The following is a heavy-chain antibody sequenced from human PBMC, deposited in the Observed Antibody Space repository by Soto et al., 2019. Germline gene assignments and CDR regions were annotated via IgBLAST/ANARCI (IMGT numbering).Heavy chain of an antibody. CDR3: ASGFALLRYYYYGMDV. V-gene: IGHV1-69*13. J-gene: IGHJ6*02. CDR2: IIPIFGTA. D-gene: IGHD3-9*01. CDR1: GGTLSSYA. Sequence: ASVKVSCKASGGTLSSYAISWVRQAPGQGLEWMGGIIPIFGTANYAQKFQGRVTITADEPTSTAYLELSSLRSEDTAVYYCASGFALLRYYYYGMDVWDQGTTVTVSS.